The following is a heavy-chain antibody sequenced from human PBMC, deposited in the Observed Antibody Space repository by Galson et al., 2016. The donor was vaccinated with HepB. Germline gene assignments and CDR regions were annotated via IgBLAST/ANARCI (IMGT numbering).Heavy chain of an antibody. CDR1: GFSFSTYD. V-gene: IGHV3-13*01. J-gene: IGHJ6*02. Sequence: SLRLSCAASGFSFSTYDMHWVRRVIGKGLEWVAGIGTAGDAYYPASLEGRFIVSRDSAKSSLSLQMNSLRVGDTAVYYCTRGAVFGGDTYYSMDVWGQGITVTVSS. CDR2: IGTAGDA. D-gene: IGHD3-16*01. CDR3: TRGAVFGGDTYYSMDV.